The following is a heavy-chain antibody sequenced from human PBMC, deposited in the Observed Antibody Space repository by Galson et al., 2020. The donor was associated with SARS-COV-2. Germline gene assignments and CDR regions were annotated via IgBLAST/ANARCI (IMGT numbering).Heavy chain of an antibody. D-gene: IGHD2-21*02. V-gene: IGHV4-34*01. Sequence: SQASETLSLTCAVSGGSFSTQYWSWIRQPPGKGLEWIGEVNHNRNTNYSPSLKSRVTISVDTSKNQFSLKLNSVTAADTAVYYCARGLLNCGGDCYIDSWGQGTLVTVSS. J-gene: IGHJ4*02. CDR3: ARGLLNCGGDCYIDS. CDR2: VNHNRNT. CDR1: GGSFSTQY.